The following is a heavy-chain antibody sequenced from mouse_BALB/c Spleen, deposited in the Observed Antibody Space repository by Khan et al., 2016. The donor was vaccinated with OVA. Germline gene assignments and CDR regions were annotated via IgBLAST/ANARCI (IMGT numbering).Heavy chain of an antibody. CDR3: ARDYGSLYWYFDV. Sequence: EVQLVESGPGLVKPSQTVSLACTVTGISITSGNYRWSWIRPFPGNKLEWIGNIYYSGAVTYNPSLPSRSTITRDTSKNQFFLEMNSLTAEDTATYYCARDYGSLYWYFDVWGAGTTVTVSS. CDR2: IYYSGAV. D-gene: IGHD1-1*01. J-gene: IGHJ1*01. CDR1: GISITSGNYR. V-gene: IGHV3-5*02.